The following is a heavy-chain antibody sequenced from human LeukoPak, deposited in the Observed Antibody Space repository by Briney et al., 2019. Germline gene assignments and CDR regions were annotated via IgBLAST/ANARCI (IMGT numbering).Heavy chain of an antibody. CDR2: IKKDGSEK. Sequence: GGSLRLSCAASGFSFSDYWMSWVRQAPGKGLEWVANIKKDGSEKYYVDSVKGRFTISRDNAKNSLYLQMNSLRVEDTAFYYCARNSGANVYTYSFQYWGRGTLVTVSS. CDR3: ARNSGANVYTYSFQY. D-gene: IGHD1-26*01. V-gene: IGHV3-7*05. CDR1: GFSFSDYW. J-gene: IGHJ4*02.